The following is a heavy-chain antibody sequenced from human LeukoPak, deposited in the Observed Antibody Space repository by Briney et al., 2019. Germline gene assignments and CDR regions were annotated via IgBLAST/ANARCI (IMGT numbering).Heavy chain of an antibody. CDR3: ARVKGSSSPFDY. D-gene: IGHD6-6*01. Sequence: GGSLRLSCAASGFTFSTYSMNWVRQAPGKGLEWVSSISSSSTYIYYADSVQGRFTISRDNAKNSLYLQMNSLRAEDTAVYYCARVKGSSSPFDYWGQGTLVTVSS. V-gene: IGHV3-21*01. CDR2: ISSSSTYI. CDR1: GFTFSTYS. J-gene: IGHJ4*02.